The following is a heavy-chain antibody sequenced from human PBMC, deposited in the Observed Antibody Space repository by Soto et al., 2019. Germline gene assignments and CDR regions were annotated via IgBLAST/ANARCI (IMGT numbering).Heavy chain of an antibody. CDR2: IYYSGST. J-gene: IGHJ4*02. CDR1: GGSISRNSYY. V-gene: IGHV4-39*01. Sequence: SETLSLTCTVPGGSISRNSYYWGGIRQPPGKGLEWIGSIYYSGSTYYNPSLKSRVTISVDTSKNQFSLKLSSVTAADTAVYYCARLGGYSAYTLGTFAHWGQGTLVIVS. CDR3: ARLGGYSAYTLGTFAH. D-gene: IGHD5-12*01.